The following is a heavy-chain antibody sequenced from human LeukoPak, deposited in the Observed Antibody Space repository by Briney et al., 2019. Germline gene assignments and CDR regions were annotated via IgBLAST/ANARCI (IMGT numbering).Heavy chain of an antibody. D-gene: IGHD1-14*01. V-gene: IGHV1-8*01. CDR1: GYPFTTWE. Sequence: ASVKVSCKTSGYPFTTWEINWVRQAAGQGLEWMGWVHPNGGNAAYAQKFQGRVTMTRDTSISTAYMELSGLTSDDTAVYFCARGPRNDPWGQGTLVTVSS. CDR3: ARGPRNDP. CDR2: VHPNGGNA. J-gene: IGHJ5*02.